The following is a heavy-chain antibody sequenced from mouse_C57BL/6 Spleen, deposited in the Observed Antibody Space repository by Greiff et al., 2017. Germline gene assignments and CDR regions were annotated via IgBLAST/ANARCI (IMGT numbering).Heavy chain of an antibody. CDR1: GYSFTGYF. Sequence: VQLQQSGPELVKPGDSVKISCKASGYSFTGYFMNWVMQSHGKSLEWIGRINPYNGDTFYNQKFKGKATLTVDKSSSTAHMELRSLTSEDSAVYYCARSSGNYSYYYAMDYWGQGTSVTVSS. V-gene: IGHV1-20*01. CDR2: INPYNGDT. J-gene: IGHJ4*01. D-gene: IGHD2-1*01. CDR3: ARSSGNYSYYYAMDY.